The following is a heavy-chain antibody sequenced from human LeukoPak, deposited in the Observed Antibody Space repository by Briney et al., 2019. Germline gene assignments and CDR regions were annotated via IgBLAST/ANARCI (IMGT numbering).Heavy chain of an antibody. V-gene: IGHV4-30-4*08. Sequence: SQTLSLTCTLSGGSISSGDYYWSWIRQPPGKGLEWIGYIYYSGSTYYNPSLKSRVTISVDTSKNQFSLKLSSVTAADTAVYYCARGWGSTSSNYFDPWGQGTLVTVSS. CDR2: IYYSGST. CDR3: ARGWGSTSSNYFDP. D-gene: IGHD2-2*01. CDR1: GGSISSGDYY. J-gene: IGHJ5*02.